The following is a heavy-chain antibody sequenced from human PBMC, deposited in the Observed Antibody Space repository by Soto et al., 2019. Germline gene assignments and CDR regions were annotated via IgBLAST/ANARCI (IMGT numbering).Heavy chain of an antibody. J-gene: IGHJ4*02. V-gene: IGHV5-10-1*01. Sequence: PGESLKISCKGSGYNFPNSWIGWVRQMPGKGLEWMGRIDPSDSYTNYSPSFQGHVAISADKSISTAYLQWSSLKASDTDMYYCARLVYGSGTYFDYWGQGTLVTVSS. CDR3: ARLVYGSGTYFDY. CDR1: GYNFPNSW. D-gene: IGHD3-10*01. CDR2: IDPSDSYT.